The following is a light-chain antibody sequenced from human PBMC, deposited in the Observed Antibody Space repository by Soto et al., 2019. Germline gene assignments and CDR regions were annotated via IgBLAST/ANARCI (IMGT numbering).Light chain of an antibody. CDR3: QQRSNWPPIFT. V-gene: IGKV3-11*01. CDR2: GAS. Sequence: EIVLTQSPATLSLSPGERATLSCRASQTVSNYLAWYQQKPGQAPRLLIYGASNRATGVPARFSGSGSGTDFTLSITSLEPADFAVYYCQQRSNWPPIFTFGPGTKVDVK. J-gene: IGKJ3*01. CDR1: QTVSNY.